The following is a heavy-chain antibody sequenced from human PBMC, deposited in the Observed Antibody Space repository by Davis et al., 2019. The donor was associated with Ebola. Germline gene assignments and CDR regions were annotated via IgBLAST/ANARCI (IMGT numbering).Heavy chain of an antibody. V-gene: IGHV1-24*01. CDR2: FDPEDGEI. CDR3: ATEADYYDNSGYFH. J-gene: IGHJ4*02. CDR1: GHPLSELS. Sequence: AASVKVSCKVSGHPLSELSMHWVRQAPGKGLEWMGGFDPEDGEIMYAQKFQGRVTMTEDISTDTAYMELSGLRSEDTAVYYCATEADYYDNSGYFHWGQGTLVTVSS. D-gene: IGHD3-22*01.